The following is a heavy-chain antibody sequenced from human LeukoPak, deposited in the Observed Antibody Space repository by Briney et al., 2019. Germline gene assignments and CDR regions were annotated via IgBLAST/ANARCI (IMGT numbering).Heavy chain of an antibody. CDR1: GFPFSSTG. J-gene: IGHJ4*02. CDR3: ARRAYFDY. CDR2: INSDGSST. V-gene: IGHV3-74*01. Sequence: GGSLSLSCPAPGFPFSSTGIPWARQAQGKGLVWVSRINSDGSSTSYADSVKGRFTISRDNAKNTLYLQMNSLRAEDTAVYYCARRAYFDYWGQGTLVTVSS.